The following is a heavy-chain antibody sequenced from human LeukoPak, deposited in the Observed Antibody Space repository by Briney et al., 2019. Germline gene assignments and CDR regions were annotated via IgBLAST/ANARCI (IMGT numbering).Heavy chain of an antibody. CDR3: ARGEDSGSYY. D-gene: IGHD1-26*01. CDR1: GGSISSYY. CDR2: IYYSGST. J-gene: IGHJ4*02. V-gene: IGHV4-59*08. Sequence: SETLSLTCTVSGGSISSYYWSWIRQPPGKGLEWIGYIYYSGSTYYNPSLKSRVTISVDTSKNQFSLKLSSVTAADTAVYYCARGEDSGSYYWGQGTLVTVSS.